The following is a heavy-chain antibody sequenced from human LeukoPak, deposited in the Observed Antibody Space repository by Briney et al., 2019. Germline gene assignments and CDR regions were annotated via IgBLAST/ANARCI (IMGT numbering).Heavy chain of an antibody. CDR2: IYTSGST. D-gene: IGHD1-26*01. J-gene: IGHJ4*02. Sequence: PSETLSLTCTVSGGSISSGSYYWSWIRQPAGKGLEWIGRIYTSGSTNYNPSLKSRVTISVDTSKNQFSLKLSSVTAADTAVHYCAREVGATPFDYWGQGTLVTVSS. CDR3: AREVGATPFDY. V-gene: IGHV4-61*02. CDR1: GGSISSGSYY.